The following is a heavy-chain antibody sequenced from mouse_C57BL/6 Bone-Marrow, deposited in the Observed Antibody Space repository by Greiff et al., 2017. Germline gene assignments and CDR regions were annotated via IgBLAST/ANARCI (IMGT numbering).Heavy chain of an antibody. J-gene: IGHJ1*03. V-gene: IGHV7-3*01. CDR2: IRNKANGYTT. D-gene: IGHD1-1*02. CDR3: ARDYGRYCDV. Sequence: EVKLVESGGGLVQPGGSLSLSCAASGFTFTDYYLGWVRQPAGKALEWLGFIRNKANGYTTEYSASVKGRFTISRDKSQSILYIQINALRAEDSATYYCARDYGRYCDVWGTGTTVTVSS. CDR1: GFTFTDYY.